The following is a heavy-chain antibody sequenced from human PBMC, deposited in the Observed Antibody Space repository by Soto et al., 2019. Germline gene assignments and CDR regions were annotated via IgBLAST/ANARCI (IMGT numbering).Heavy chain of an antibody. CDR3: ARGRLFVVPAAGGYYYYGMDV. D-gene: IGHD2-2*01. V-gene: IGHV1-69*13. Sequence: SVKVSCRPSGGTFSTYAISCVLQAPLQWLEWMGGIIPIFGTANYAQKFQGRVTITADESTSTAYMELSSLRSEDTAVYYCARGRLFVVPAAGGYYYYGMDVWGQGTTVTVSS. CDR2: IIPIFGTA. CDR1: GGTFSTYA. J-gene: IGHJ6*02.